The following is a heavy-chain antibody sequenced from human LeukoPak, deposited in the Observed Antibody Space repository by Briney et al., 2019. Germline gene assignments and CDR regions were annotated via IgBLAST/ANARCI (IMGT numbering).Heavy chain of an antibody. V-gene: IGHV1-2*02. D-gene: IGHD2-8*01. CDR2: INPNSGGT. Sequence: ASVKVSCKASGYTFTGYYMHWVRQAPGQGLEWMGWINPNSGGTNYAQKFQGRVTMTRDTSISTAYMELSRLRSDDTAVYSCARVTGYCTNGVCYDYYYYYMDVWGKGTTVTVSS. J-gene: IGHJ6*03. CDR3: ARVTGYCTNGVCYDYYYYYMDV. CDR1: GYTFTGYY.